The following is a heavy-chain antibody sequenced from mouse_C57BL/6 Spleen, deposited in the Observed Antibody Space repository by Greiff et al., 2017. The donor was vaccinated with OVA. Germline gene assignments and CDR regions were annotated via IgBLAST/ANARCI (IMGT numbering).Heavy chain of an antibody. Sequence: QVQLKQSGAELVRPGASVTLSCKASGYTFTDYEMHWVKQTPVHGLEWIGAIDPETGGTAYNQKFKGKAILTADKSSSTAYLELRRLTSGDSAVDYCTRGGYDPRWYAMDYWGQGTSVTVSS. V-gene: IGHV1-15*01. CDR2: IDPETGGT. J-gene: IGHJ4*01. D-gene: IGHD2-2*01. CDR1: GYTFTDYE. CDR3: TRGGYDPRWYAMDY.